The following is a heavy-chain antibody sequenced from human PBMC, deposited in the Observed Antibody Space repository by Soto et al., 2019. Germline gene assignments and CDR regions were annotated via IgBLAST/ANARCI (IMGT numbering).Heavy chain of an antibody. CDR1: GFTFSSYA. CDR3: ARTDGSGWWDLVY. CDR2: ISYDGSYK. V-gene: IGHV3-30*03. Sequence: QVQLVESGGGVVPPGRSLRLSCAASGFTFSSYAMHWVRQAPGKGLEWVAVISYDGSYKNYADSVKGRFTISRDNSKNTLYLQMNSLRAEDTAVYHCARTDGSGWWDLVYWGQGTLVTVSS. D-gene: IGHD6-19*01. J-gene: IGHJ4*02.